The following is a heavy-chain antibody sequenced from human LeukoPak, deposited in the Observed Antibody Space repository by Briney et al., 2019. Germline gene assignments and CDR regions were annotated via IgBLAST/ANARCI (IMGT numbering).Heavy chain of an antibody. J-gene: IGHJ4*02. V-gene: IGHV3-30*04. CDR1: GFIFSSYA. CDR3: AGESGPYSSSWIDY. D-gene: IGHD6-13*01. Sequence: GGSLRLSCAASGFIFSSYAMHWVRQAPGKGPEWVAVISYDGSNKYYADSVKGRFTISRDNSKNTLYLQMNSLRAEDTAVYYCAGESGPYSSSWIDYWGQGTLVTVSS. CDR2: ISYDGSNK.